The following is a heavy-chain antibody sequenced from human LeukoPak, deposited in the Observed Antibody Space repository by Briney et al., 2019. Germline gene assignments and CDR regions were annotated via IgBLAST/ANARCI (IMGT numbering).Heavy chain of an antibody. V-gene: IGHV3-64*01. D-gene: IGHD3/OR15-3a*01. CDR2: ISSDGDST. CDR3: ARETGWTYAFDV. CDR1: GFTFSAYA. Sequence: GGSLRLSCAASGFTFSAYAMLWVRQAPGKGLEFVSSISSDGDSTDYANSVKGRVVISRDNSSNTLFLQMVRLRPEDMAVYYCARETGWTYAFDVWGLGTLVTISS. J-gene: IGHJ3*01.